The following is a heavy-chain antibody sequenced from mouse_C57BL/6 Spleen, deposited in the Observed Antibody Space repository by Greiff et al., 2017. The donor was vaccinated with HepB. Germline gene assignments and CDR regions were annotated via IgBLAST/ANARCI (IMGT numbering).Heavy chain of an antibody. D-gene: IGHD2-1*01. J-gene: IGHJ3*01. CDR2: IYPGDGDT. V-gene: IGHV1-82*01. CDR3: ARDEDGNYGFAY. Sequence: QVQLKESGPELVKPGASVKISCKASGYAFSSSWMNWVKQRTGKGLEWIGRIYPGDGDTNYNGKFKGKATLTADKSSSTAYMQLSSLTSEDSAVYCCARDEDGNYGFAYWGQGTLVTVSA. CDR1: GYAFSSSW.